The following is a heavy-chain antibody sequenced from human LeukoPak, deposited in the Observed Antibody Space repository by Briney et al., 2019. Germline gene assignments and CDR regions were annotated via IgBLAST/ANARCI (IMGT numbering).Heavy chain of an antibody. CDR3: ARGPRWLGQYFQH. CDR1: GGSFSGYY. J-gene: IGHJ1*01. D-gene: IGHD6-19*01. Sequence: SETLSLTCAAYGGSFSGYYWSWIRQPPGKGLEWIGEINHSGSTNYNPSLKSRVTISVDTSKNQFSLKLSSVTAADTAVYYCARGPRWLGQYFQHWGQGTLVTVSS. V-gene: IGHV4-34*01. CDR2: INHSGST.